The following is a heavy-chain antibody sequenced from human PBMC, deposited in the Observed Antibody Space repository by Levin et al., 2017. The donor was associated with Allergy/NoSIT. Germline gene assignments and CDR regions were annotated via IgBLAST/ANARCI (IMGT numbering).Heavy chain of an antibody. D-gene: IGHD3-22*01. CDR2: INHSGST. V-gene: IGHV4-34*01. CDR1: GGSFSDYY. Sequence: TGGSLRLSCAVYGGSFSDYYWSWIRQPPGKGLEWIGEINHSGSTNYNPSLKSRVTISVDTSKNQFSLKLSSVTAADTAVYYCARGVGSGYYDGYFDLWGRGTLVTVSS. J-gene: IGHJ2*01. CDR3: ARGVGSGYYDGYFDL.